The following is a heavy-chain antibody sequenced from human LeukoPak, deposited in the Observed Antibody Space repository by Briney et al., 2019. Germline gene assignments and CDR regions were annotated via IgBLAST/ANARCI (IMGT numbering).Heavy chain of an antibody. D-gene: IGHD6-13*01. CDR3: ARADSSSWPGEAFDA. CDR1: GFIFSSYW. V-gene: IGHV3-23*01. Sequence: GGSLRLSCAATGFIFSSYWMSWVRQAPGKGLEWVSAISGSGGSTYYADSVKGRFTISRDNSKNTLYLQMSSLRAEDTAVYYCARADSSSWPGEAFDAWGQGTMVTVSS. CDR2: ISGSGGST. J-gene: IGHJ3*01.